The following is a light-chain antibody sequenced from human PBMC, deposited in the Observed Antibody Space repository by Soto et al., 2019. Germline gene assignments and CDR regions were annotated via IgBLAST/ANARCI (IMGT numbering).Light chain of an antibody. Sequence: DIQMTQSPSTLSASVGDRVTITYRASQNISIWLAWYQKKPGKAPKPLISDASSLQSGVPSRFSGSGSGTGFTLTISSLQPDDFATYYCQQYYSYRWTFGQGTRVEIK. CDR2: DAS. J-gene: IGKJ1*01. CDR1: QNISIW. CDR3: QQYYSYRWT. V-gene: IGKV1-5*01.